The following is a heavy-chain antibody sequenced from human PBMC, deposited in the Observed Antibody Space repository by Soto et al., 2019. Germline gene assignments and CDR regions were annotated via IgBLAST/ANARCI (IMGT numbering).Heavy chain of an antibody. V-gene: IGHV4-31*03. CDR2: IYYSGST. CDR3: ARGVTMVRGPNWYYFDY. Sequence: PSETLSLTCTVSGGSISSGGYYWSWIRQHPGKGLEWIGYIYYSGSTYYNPSLKSRVTISVDTSKNQFSLKLSSVTAADTAVYYCARGVTMVRGPNWYYFDYWGQGTMVTVYS. D-gene: IGHD3-10*01. CDR1: GGSISSGGYY. J-gene: IGHJ4*02.